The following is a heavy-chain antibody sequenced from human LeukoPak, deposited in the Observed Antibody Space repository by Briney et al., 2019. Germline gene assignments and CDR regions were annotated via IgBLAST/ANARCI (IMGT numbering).Heavy chain of an antibody. CDR3: AAVSGMATTPIDY. V-gene: IGHV1-58*02. CDR1: GFTFTSSA. Sequence: GASVKVSCKASGFTFTSSAMQWVRQARGQRLEWIGWIVVGSGNTNYAQKFQERVTITRDMSTSTAYMELSSLRSEDTAVYYCAAVSGMATTPIDYWGQGTLVTVSS. J-gene: IGHJ4*02. CDR2: IVVGSGNT. D-gene: IGHD5-24*01.